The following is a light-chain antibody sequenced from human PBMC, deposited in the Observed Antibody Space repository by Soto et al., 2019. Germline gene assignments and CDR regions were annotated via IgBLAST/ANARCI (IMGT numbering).Light chain of an antibody. CDR1: QSVSSNY. CDR2: GAS. V-gene: IGKV3-20*01. CDR3: QQYGSSPFT. Sequence: EIVLTQSPGTLALSPGERATLSCRASQSVSSNYLTWYQQKRGQAPRLLIHGASSRATGIPDRFSGSGSGKEFTLTISRLEPEDFAVYYCQQYGSSPFTFGPGTKVGIK. J-gene: IGKJ3*01.